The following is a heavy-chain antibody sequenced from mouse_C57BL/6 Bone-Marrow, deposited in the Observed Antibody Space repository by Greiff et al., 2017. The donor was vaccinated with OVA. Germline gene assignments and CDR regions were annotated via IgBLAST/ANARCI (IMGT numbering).Heavy chain of an antibody. CDR3: ASGLYYYGSSYYAMDY. CDR1: GFSLTSYG. CDR2: IWGVGST. J-gene: IGHJ4*01. D-gene: IGHD1-1*01. Sequence: VKLVESGPGLVAPSQSLSITCTVSGFSLTSYGVDWVRQSPGKGLEWLGVIWGVGSTNYNSALKSRLSISKDNSKSQVFLKMNSLQTDDTAMYYCASGLYYYGSSYYAMDYWGQGTSVTVSS. V-gene: IGHV2-6*01.